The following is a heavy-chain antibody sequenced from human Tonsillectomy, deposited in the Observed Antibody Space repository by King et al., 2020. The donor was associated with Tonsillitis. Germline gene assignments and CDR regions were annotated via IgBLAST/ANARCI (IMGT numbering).Heavy chain of an antibody. Sequence: VQLVESGGGLVQPGGSLRLSCAASGFTFSRYWMHWVRQAPGKGLVWVSRINSDGSSTTYADSVKGRLTISRDNAKNTLYLQMNSLRAEDTTVYYCARAPTWSYKTFWYQEREESAFDIWGKGTMVTVSS. CDR2: INSDGSST. D-gene: IGHD1-26*01. CDR3: ARAPTWSYKTFWYQEREESAFDI. CDR1: GFTFSRYW. J-gene: IGHJ3*02. V-gene: IGHV3-74*01.